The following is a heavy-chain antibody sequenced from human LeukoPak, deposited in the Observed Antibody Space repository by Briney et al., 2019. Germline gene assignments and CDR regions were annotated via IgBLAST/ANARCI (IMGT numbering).Heavy chain of an antibody. Sequence: ASVKVPCKASGYTLTAYYIYWVRQAPGQGLEWMGRINPNSGGTDYAQNFQGRVTMTRDTSISTAYMELSRLRSDDTAVYYCARGYCSGGTCYLVETWLDPWGQGTLVTVSS. CDR1: GYTLTAYY. CDR3: ARGYCSGGTCYLVETWLDP. CDR2: INPNSGGT. V-gene: IGHV1-2*06. J-gene: IGHJ5*02. D-gene: IGHD2-15*01.